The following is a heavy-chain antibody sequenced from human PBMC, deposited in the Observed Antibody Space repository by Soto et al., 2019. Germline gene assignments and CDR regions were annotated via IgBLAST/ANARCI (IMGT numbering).Heavy chain of an antibody. J-gene: IGHJ4*02. Sequence: PGGSLRLSCAASGFTFDDYGMSWVRQAPGKGLEWVSGINWNGGSTGYADSVKGRFTISRDNAKNSLYLQMNSLRAEDTALYHCARVRGRNSGYEFDYWGQGTLVTVSS. CDR1: GFTFDDYG. D-gene: IGHD5-12*01. CDR3: ARVRGRNSGYEFDY. CDR2: INWNGGST. V-gene: IGHV3-20*01.